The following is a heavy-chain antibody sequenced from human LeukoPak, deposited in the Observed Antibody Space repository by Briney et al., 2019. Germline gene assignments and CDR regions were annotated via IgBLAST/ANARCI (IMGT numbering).Heavy chain of an antibody. D-gene: IGHD4-17*01. J-gene: IGHJ2*01. CDR2: INRSGST. Sequence: SETLSLTCAVYGVSFSGYYWSWLRQPPGKGLEWIGEINRSGSTNYNPSLKSRVTISVDTSKNQFSLKLSSVTAADTAVYYCARAPGGGDYAWYFDLWGRGTLVTVSS. V-gene: IGHV4-34*01. CDR1: GVSFSGYY. CDR3: ARAPGGGDYAWYFDL.